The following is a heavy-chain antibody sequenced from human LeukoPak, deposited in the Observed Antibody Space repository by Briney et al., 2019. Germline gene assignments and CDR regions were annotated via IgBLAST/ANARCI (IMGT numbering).Heavy chain of an antibody. V-gene: IGHV3-7*05. CDR2: IKEDGSEK. Sequence: GGSLRLSCAASGLAFSTYWMTWVRQAPGKGLDWVANIKEDGSEKYYVDSVKGRFTISRDNTKNSLFLQMNSLRAEDTAVYYCARGDYPSDYWGQGTLVTVSS. D-gene: IGHD3-16*01. CDR3: ARGDYPSDY. J-gene: IGHJ4*02. CDR1: GLAFSTYW.